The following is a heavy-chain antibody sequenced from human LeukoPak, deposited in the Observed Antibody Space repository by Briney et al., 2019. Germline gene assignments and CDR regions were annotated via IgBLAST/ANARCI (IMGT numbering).Heavy chain of an antibody. Sequence: GASVKVSCKASGGTFSSYAISWVRQAPGQGLEWMGWINTNTGNPTYAQGFTGRFVFSLDTSVSTAYLQISSLKAEDTAVYYCARDHAPRYCSGGSCQGNWFDPWGQGTLVTVSS. V-gene: IGHV7-4-1*02. J-gene: IGHJ5*02. CDR3: ARDHAPRYCSGGSCQGNWFDP. D-gene: IGHD2-15*01. CDR2: INTNTGNP. CDR1: GGTFSSYA.